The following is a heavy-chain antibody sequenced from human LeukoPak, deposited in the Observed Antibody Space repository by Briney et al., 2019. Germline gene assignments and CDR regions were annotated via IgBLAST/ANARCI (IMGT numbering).Heavy chain of an antibody. D-gene: IGHD3-9*01. Sequence: WASVKVSCKASGYTFTGYYMHWVRQAPGQGLEWMGWINPNSGGTNYAQKFQGRVTMTRDTSISTAYMELSRLRSDDTAVYYCARGYYDILTGYFDYWGQGTLVTVSS. V-gene: IGHV1-2*02. CDR2: INPNSGGT. CDR3: ARGYYDILTGYFDY. CDR1: GYTFTGYY. J-gene: IGHJ4*02.